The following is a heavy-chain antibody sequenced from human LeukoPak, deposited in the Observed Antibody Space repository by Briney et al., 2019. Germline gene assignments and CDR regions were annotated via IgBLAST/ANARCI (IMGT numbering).Heavy chain of an antibody. CDR2: INPNSGGT. CDR3: AREQVGCSGGSCYNYHDY. Sequence: ASVKVSCKASGYTFTGYYIHWVRQAPGQGLEWMGWINPNSGGTNYAQKFQGRVTMTRDTSISTAYMELSRLRSDDTAVYYCAREQVGCSGGSCYNYHDYWGQGTLVTVSS. V-gene: IGHV1-2*02. CDR1: GYTFTGYY. D-gene: IGHD2-15*01. J-gene: IGHJ4*02.